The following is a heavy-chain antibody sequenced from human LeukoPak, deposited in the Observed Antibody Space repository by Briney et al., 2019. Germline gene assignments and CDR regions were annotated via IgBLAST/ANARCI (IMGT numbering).Heavy chain of an antibody. CDR3: ARGSYSGSYY. V-gene: IGHV4-34*01. J-gene: IGHJ4*02. CDR2: INHSGST. Sequence: GSLRLSCTASGFTFGDYAMSWFRQPPGKGLEWIGEINHSGSTNCNPSLKSRVTISVDTSKNQFSLKLSSVTAADTAVYYCARGSYSGSYYWGQGTLVTVSS. CDR1: GFTFGDYA. D-gene: IGHD1-26*01.